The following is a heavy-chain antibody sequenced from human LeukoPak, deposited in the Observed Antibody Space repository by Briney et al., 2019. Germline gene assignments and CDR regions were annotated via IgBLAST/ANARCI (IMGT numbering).Heavy chain of an antibody. CDR1: GFTVSSNY. J-gene: IGHJ6*04. D-gene: IGHD3-10*01. V-gene: IGHV3-53*01. Sequence: PGGSLRLSCAASGFTVSSNYMSWVRQAPGKGLEWVSVIYSGGSTYYADSVKGRFTISRDNSKNTLYLQMNSLRAEDTAAYYCARELYYYGSGIYGYYGMDVWGKGTTVTVSS. CDR3: ARELYYYGSGIYGYYGMDV. CDR2: IYSGGST.